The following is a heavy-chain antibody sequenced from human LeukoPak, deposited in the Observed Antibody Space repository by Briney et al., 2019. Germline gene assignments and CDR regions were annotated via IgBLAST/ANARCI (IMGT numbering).Heavy chain of an antibody. V-gene: IGHV3-23*01. CDR1: GFTFSSYA. CDR3: AKGIYYGPGTPIDY. D-gene: IGHD3-10*01. Sequence: PGGSLRLSCAASGFTFSSYAMSWVRQAPGKGLEWVSCTGGSGDSTYYADSVKGRFTISRDNSKNALYLQMNSLRAEDTAIYYCAKGIYYGPGTPIDYWGQGTLVTVSS. J-gene: IGHJ4*02. CDR2: TGGSGDST.